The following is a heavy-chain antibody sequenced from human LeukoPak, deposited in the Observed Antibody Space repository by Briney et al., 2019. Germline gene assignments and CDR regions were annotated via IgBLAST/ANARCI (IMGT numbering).Heavy chain of an antibody. CDR2: IASKTDGGTT. CDR3: TTGIRGD. CDR1: GFTFSSYA. J-gene: IGHJ4*02. Sequence: GGSLRLSCAASGFTFSSYAMHWVRQAPGKGLGWVGRIASKTDGGTTDYAAPVKGRFTISRDDSKNTLFLQMNSLKTEDTAVYYCTTGIRGDCGQGTLVTVSS. V-gene: IGHV3-15*04.